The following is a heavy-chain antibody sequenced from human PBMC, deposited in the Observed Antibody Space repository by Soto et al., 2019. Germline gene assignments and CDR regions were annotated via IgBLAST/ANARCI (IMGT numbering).Heavy chain of an antibody. CDR2: IAHDGNYK. D-gene: IGHD6-19*01. CDR3: ARDVYSNGADAFDI. Sequence: QVQLVESGGGVVQPGESLRLSCAASGFTFSSYAMPWVRQAPGRGLEWVAVIAHDGNYKYYADSVKGRFTISRDNSKNTLYRQMSSLGVEDTAVYYCARDVYSNGADAFDIWGQGTMFTVSS. V-gene: IGHV3-30-3*01. J-gene: IGHJ3*02. CDR1: GFTFSSYA.